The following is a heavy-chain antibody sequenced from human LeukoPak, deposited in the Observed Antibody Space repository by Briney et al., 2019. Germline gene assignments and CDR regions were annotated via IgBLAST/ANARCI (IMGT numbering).Heavy chain of an antibody. V-gene: IGHV3-23*01. CDR3: AREGVWGSLYPHQFDP. CDR1: GFTFSSYG. CDR2: ISGSGGST. J-gene: IGHJ5*02. Sequence: PGGSLRLSCAASGFTFSSYGMSWVRQAPGKGLEWVSAISGSGGSTYYADSVKGRFTISRDNAKNSLYLQMNSLRAEDTAVYYCAREGVWGSLYPHQFDPWGQGTLVTVSS. D-gene: IGHD3-16*01.